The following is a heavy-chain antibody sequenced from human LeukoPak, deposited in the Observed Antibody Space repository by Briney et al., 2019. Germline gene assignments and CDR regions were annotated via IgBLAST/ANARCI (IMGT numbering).Heavy chain of an antibody. CDR1: GFTFSKDD. CDR3: AKMKGHPLPKYYMDV. D-gene: IGHD1-26*01. CDR2: IGVTGDT. Sequence: GGSLRLSCAASGFTFSKDDFHWVRQAPGKGLEWVAAIGVTGDTYYADSVKGRFTISRDNSKNTLYLEMNSLRAEDTAIYYCAKMKGHPLPKYYMDVWGQGTTVTVSS. J-gene: IGHJ6*01. V-gene: IGHV3-13*01.